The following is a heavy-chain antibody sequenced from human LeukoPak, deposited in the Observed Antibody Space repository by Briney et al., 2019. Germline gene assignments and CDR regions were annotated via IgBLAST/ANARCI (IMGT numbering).Heavy chain of an antibody. Sequence: ASVKVSCKASGYTFTSYAISWVRQAPGQGLEWMGGIIPIFGTANYAQKFQGRVTITADESTSTAYMELSSLRSEDTAVYYCASEGNLGTFNPFDYWGQGTLVTVSS. J-gene: IGHJ4*02. D-gene: IGHD1-14*01. CDR3: ASEGNLGTFNPFDY. CDR2: IIPIFGTA. V-gene: IGHV1-69*13. CDR1: GYTFTSYA.